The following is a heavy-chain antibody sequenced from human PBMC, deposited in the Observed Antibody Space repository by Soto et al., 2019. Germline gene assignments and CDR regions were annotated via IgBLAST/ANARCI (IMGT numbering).Heavy chain of an antibody. Sequence: ASVKVSCKGSGYTFTTYGITWVRQAPGQGLEWMGWIDPYNGDTNYAQKFWGRVTMTTDTSTSTAYMEVRSLTSDDTAVYYCARARFYDILTGPKDYYYGMDVWGQGTTVTVSS. J-gene: IGHJ6*02. CDR1: GYTFTTYG. D-gene: IGHD3-9*01. CDR2: IDPYNGDT. V-gene: IGHV1-18*01. CDR3: ARARFYDILTGPKDYYYGMDV.